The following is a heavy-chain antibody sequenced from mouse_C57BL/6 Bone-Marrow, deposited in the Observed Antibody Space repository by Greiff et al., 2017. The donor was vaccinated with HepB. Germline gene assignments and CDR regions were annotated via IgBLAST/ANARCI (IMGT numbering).Heavy chain of an antibody. CDR2: IYPGDGDT. J-gene: IGHJ2*01. V-gene: IGHV1-82*01. CDR1: GYAFSSSW. Sequence: QVQLQQSGPELVKPGASVKISCKASGYAFSSSWMNWVKQRPGKGLEWIGRIYPGDGDTNYNGKFKGKATLTAEQSSSTAYMQLSSLTSEDSAVYFCARGGVYWGQGTTLTVSS. CDR3: ARGGVY.